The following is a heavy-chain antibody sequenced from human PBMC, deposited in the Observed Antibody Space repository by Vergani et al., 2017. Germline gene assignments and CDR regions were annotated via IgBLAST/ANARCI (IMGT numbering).Heavy chain of an antibody. D-gene: IGHD2-21*01. CDR3: VREGSYCGSTTCRKPSYVYYYHMDV. CDR1: GFTFSTYA. J-gene: IGHJ6*03. V-gene: IGHV3-33*01. Sequence: QVQLVESGGGVVQPGRSLRLSCTSSGFTFSTYAMHWVRQAPGKGLEWVAIIYYDGSKKYYADSVKGRFTISSDNSRNTLDLLMSSLSAEDTAIYYCVREGSYCGSTTCRKPSYVYYYHMDVWGEGTTVTVSS. CDR2: IYYDGSKK.